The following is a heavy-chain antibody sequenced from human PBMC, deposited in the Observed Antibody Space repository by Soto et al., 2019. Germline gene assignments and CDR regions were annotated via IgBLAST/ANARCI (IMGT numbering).Heavy chain of an antibody. CDR1: GYTFTSYG. D-gene: IGHD4-17*01. CDR3: ARDPTVTRRGYGMDV. Sequence: ASVKVSCKASGYTFTSYGISWVRLAPGQGLEWMGWISAYNGNTNYAQKLRGRVTMTTDTSTSTAYMELRSLRSDDTAVYYCARDPTVTRRGYGMDVWGQGTTVTVSS. CDR2: ISAYNGNT. J-gene: IGHJ6*02. V-gene: IGHV1-18*01.